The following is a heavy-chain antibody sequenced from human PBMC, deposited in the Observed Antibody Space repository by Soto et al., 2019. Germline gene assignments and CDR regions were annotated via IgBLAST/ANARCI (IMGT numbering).Heavy chain of an antibody. D-gene: IGHD6-19*01. Sequence: QVQLVESGGGVVQPGRSLRLSCAASGFTFSSYAMHWVRQAPGKGLERVAVISYDGSNTYYADSVKGRFTSSRYNSKNTLYLQMNSLRGEDTAVYYCARDQVARTREEDVPVDYWGQGTLVTVAS. CDR3: ARDQVARTREEDVPVDY. CDR2: ISYDGSNT. J-gene: IGHJ4*02. V-gene: IGHV3-30-3*01. CDR1: GFTFSSYA.